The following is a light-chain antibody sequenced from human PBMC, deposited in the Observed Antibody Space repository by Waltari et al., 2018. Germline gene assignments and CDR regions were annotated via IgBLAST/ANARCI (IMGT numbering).Light chain of an antibody. J-gene: IGKJ1*01. Sequence: EVVMTQSPATLSVSPGERATLSCRASQGIHSDLAWYQQKPGQPPRLLIYSASTRATGVPARFTGSGSGTEFTLPVSSLQPEDSAVYYCQQYNVWPPWTFGQGTKVEI. CDR3: QQYNVWPPWT. V-gene: IGKV3-15*01. CDR1: QGIHSD. CDR2: SAS.